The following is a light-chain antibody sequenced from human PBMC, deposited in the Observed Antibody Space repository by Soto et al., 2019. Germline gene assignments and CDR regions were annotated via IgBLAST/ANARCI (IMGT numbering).Light chain of an antibody. CDR2: GNS. CDR1: SSNIGAGYD. V-gene: IGLV1-40*01. CDR3: QSYDSSLSGQGV. Sequence: QSVLTQPPSVSGAPGQRVTISCTGSSSNIGAGYDVHWYQQLPGTAPKLLIYGNSNRPSGVPDRFSGSKSGTSASLAITGLQAEDEADYYCQSYDSSLSGQGVFGGGTKPPS. J-gene: IGLJ2*01.